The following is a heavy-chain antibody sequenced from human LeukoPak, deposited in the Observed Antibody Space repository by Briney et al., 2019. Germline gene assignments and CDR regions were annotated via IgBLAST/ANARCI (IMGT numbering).Heavy chain of an antibody. CDR1: GFTFSDYY. CDR2: ISTTSSYT. V-gene: IGHV3-11*05. Sequence: KPGGSLRLSCAASGFTFSDYYMSWIRQAPGKGLEWVSYISTTSSYTDYADSVKGRFTISRDNAKNLLCLQMNSLRPDDTAVYYCARDWYCSSSICYTDRNWFDPWGQGTLVTVSS. J-gene: IGHJ5*02. D-gene: IGHD2-2*02. CDR3: ARDWYCSSSICYTDRNWFDP.